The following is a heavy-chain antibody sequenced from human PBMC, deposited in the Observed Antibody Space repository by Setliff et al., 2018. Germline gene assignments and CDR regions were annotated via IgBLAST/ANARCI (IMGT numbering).Heavy chain of an antibody. CDR1: GGSLSDYY. Sequence: SETLSLTCTVYGGSLSDYYWGWIRQSPGKRPEWIAEINQSGNTNYNPSLNSRVPVSVDTPTNQFSLKVSSVTAADTAVYYCRFWSSYYKNDYWAQGTLVTVSS. CDR2: INQSGNT. J-gene: IGHJ4*02. D-gene: IGHD3-3*01. CDR3: RFWSSYYKNDY. V-gene: IGHV4-34*01.